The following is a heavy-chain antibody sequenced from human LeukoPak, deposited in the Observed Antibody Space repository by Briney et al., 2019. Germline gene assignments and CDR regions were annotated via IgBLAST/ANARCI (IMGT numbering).Heavy chain of an antibody. D-gene: IGHD6-19*01. V-gene: IGHV1-8*01. CDR3: ARSSYSSGWYAPKHSGYFDL. Sequence: ASVKVSCKASGYTFTSYDINWVRQATGQGLEWMGWMNPNSGNTGYAQKFQGRVTMTRNTSISTAYMELSSLRSEDTAVYYCARSSYSSGWYAPKHSGYFDLWGRGTLVTVSS. J-gene: IGHJ2*01. CDR2: MNPNSGNT. CDR1: GYTFTSYD.